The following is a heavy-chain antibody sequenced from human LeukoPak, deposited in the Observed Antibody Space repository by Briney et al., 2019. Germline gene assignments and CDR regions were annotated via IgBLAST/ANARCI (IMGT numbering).Heavy chain of an antibody. CDR2: IKQDGSEK. CDR1: GFTFSSYW. V-gene: IGHV3-7*01. J-gene: IGHJ4*02. Sequence: GGSLRLSCAASGFTFSSYWMSWVRQAPGKGLEWVANIKQDGSEKYYVASVKGRFTISRDNAKNSLYLQMNSLRAEDTAVYYCARDQVAAATDYWGQGTLVTVSS. D-gene: IGHD6-13*01. CDR3: ARDQVAAATDY.